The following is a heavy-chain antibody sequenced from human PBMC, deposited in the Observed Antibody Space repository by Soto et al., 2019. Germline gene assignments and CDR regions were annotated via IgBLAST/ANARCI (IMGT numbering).Heavy chain of an antibody. V-gene: IGHV3-48*01. CDR1: GFTFSSYS. D-gene: IGHD6-13*01. CDR3: ARVGSSSWYLFYYMDV. Sequence: PGGSLRLSCAASGFTFSSYSMNWVRQAPGKGLEWVSYISSSSSTIYYADSVKGRFTISRDNAKNSLYLQMNSLRAEDTAVYYCARVGSSSWYLFYYMDVWGKGTTVTVSS. CDR2: ISSSSSTI. J-gene: IGHJ6*03.